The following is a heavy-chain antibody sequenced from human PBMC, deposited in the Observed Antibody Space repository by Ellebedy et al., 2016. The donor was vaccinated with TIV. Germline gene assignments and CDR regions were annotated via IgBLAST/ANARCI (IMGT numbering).Heavy chain of an antibody. CDR2: ITNKANSYTK. CDR1: GFTFGDHY. J-gene: IGHJ4*02. D-gene: IGHD6-13*01. CDR3: ATSWGWQQPVH. Sequence: PGGSLRLSCVVSGFTFGDHYMDWVRQAPGKGLEWVGRITNKANSYTKDYAASVKGRFTISRDDSKNSLYLQMNSLQTEDTAVYYCATSWGWQQPVHWGQGTLVTVSS. V-gene: IGHV3-72*01.